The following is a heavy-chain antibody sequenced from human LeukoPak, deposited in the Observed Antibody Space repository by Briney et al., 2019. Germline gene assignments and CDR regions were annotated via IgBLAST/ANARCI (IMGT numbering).Heavy chain of an antibody. CDR3: AKPQVLPPKWFDP. J-gene: IGHJ5*02. CDR2: ISGSGGTT. CDR1: GFTFSSYA. V-gene: IGHV3-23*01. Sequence: GGSLRLSCAASGFTFSSYAMSWVRQAPGKGLEWVSAISGSGGTTYYADSVKGRFTISRDNSNNTLYLQMYRLRAEDTAVYYCAKPQVLPPKWFDPWGQGTLVTVSS.